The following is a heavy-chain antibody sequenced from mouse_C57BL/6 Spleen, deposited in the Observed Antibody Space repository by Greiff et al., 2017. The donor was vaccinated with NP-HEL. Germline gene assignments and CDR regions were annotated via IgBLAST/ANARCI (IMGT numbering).Heavy chain of an antibody. J-gene: IGHJ2*01. Sequence: EVQLVESGGGLVQPGGSLSLSCAASGFTFTDYYMSWVRQPPGKALEWLGFIRNKANGYTTEYSASVKGRFTISRDNSQSILYLQMNALRAEDSATYYCARYFYYRGYFDYWGQGTTLTVSS. CDR1: GFTFTDYY. CDR3: ARYFYYRGYFDY. D-gene: IGHD1-1*01. CDR2: IRNKANGYTT. V-gene: IGHV7-3*01.